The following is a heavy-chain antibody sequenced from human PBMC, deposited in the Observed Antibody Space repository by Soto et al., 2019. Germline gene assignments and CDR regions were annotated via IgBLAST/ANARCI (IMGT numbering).Heavy chain of an antibody. J-gene: IGHJ4*02. CDR2: VYHSGTT. V-gene: IGHV4-4*02. Sequence: QVQLQESGPGLVEPSGTLSLTCAVSGASIGTNNWWSWVRQPPGKGLEWIGEVYHSGTTNCNPSLKSRVTRSIHNSKNQFPLMLTSMTASGTAVYYWAVPGDGDFDYWSQGTLVTGSS. CDR1: GASIGTNNW. CDR3: AVPGDGDFDY.